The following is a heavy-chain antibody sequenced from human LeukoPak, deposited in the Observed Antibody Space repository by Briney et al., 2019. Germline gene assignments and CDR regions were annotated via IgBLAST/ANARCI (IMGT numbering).Heavy chain of an antibody. CDR3: ALPSGSHKGDAFDI. CDR1: GFTFSSYG. Sequence: PGRSLRLSCAASGFTFSSYGMHWVRQAPGKGLEWVAVIRYDGSNKYYADSVKGRFTISRDNSKNTLYLQMNSLRAEDTAVYYCALPSGSHKGDAFDIWGQGTMVTVSS. J-gene: IGHJ3*02. D-gene: IGHD1-26*01. CDR2: IRYDGSNK. V-gene: IGHV3-33*01.